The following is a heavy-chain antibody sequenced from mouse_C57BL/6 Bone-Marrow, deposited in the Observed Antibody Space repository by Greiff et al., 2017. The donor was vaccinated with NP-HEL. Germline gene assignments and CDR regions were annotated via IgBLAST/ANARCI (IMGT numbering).Heavy chain of an antibody. CDR2: IHPSDSDT. J-gene: IGHJ4*01. Sequence: QVQLQQPGAELVKPGASVKVSCKASGYTFTSYWMHWVKPRPGPGLEWIGRIHPSDSDTNYNQKFKGKATLTVDKSSSTADMQLSSLTSEDAAVYDCAFITTVVANDAMDYWGQGTSVTVSS. D-gene: IGHD1-1*01. V-gene: IGHV1-74*01. CDR1: GYTFTSYW. CDR3: AFITTVVANDAMDY.